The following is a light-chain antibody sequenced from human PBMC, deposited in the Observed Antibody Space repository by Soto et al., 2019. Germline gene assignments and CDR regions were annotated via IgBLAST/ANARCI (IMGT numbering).Light chain of an antibody. CDR1: SGHSTYI. CDR3: ETWDSNTHEV. V-gene: IGLV4-60*03. Sequence: QSVLTQSSSASASLGSSVKLICTLSSGHSTYIVAWHQQQPGKAPRYLMKLERSGSYNKGSGVPDRFSGSSSGADRYLTISNLQSEDEADYYCETWDSNTHEVFGGGTKLTVL. CDR2: LERSGSY. J-gene: IGLJ2*01.